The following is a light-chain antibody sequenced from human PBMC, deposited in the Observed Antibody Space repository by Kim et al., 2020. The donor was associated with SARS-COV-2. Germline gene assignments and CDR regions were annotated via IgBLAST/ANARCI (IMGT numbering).Light chain of an antibody. CDR1: QDVDKW. CDR2: TTS. J-gene: IGKJ5*01. V-gene: IGKV1-12*01. Sequence: DVQMTQSPSSVSASIGDRVTINCRASQDVDKWVAWYRQKPGEAPRLLVHTTSTLQTGVPSRFAGSGSGTDFTLTISSLQPEDFAVYFCQQGYKFPITFGQGTRLEIK. CDR3: QQGYKFPIT.